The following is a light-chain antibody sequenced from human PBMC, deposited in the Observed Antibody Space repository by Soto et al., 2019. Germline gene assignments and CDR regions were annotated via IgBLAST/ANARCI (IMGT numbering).Light chain of an antibody. CDR1: QSVSSK. CDR3: QQYSNWPPIP. CDR2: DTS. Sequence: ELMMRHSPATLSVSQGDRDPLSCRPSQSVSSKLAWYQQKPGQAPRLLIYDTSTRATGIPARFSGSGSGTEFTLTISSLQSEDFAVYYCQQYSNWPPIPFGQGGRLAIK. V-gene: IGKV3-15*01. J-gene: IGKJ5*01.